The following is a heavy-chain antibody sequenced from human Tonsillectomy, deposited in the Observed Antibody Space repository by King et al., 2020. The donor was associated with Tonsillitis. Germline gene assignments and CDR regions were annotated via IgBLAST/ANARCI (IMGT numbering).Heavy chain of an antibody. J-gene: IGHJ4*01. CDR2: INHSGST. CDR1: GGSFSGYY. V-gene: IGHV4-34*01. D-gene: IGHD3-10*02. CDR3: ARLGSGLFDY. Sequence: VQLQQWGAGLLKPSETLSLTCAVYGGSFSGYYWNWIRQPPGKGLEWIGKINHSGSTNYNPSLKSRVTISVDTSKNQFSLKLSSVTAADTAVYYCARLGSGLFDYWGHGTLVTVSS.